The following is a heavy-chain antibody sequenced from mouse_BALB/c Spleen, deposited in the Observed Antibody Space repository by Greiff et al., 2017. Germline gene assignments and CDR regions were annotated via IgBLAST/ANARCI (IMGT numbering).Heavy chain of an antibody. CDR3: AREYGSSYGWFAY. CDR2: IRNKANGYTT. J-gene: IGHJ3*01. D-gene: IGHD1-1*01. V-gene: IGHV7-3*02. CDR1: GFTFTDYY. Sequence: EVKVEESGGGLVQPGGSLRLSCATSGFTFTDYYMSWVRQPPGKALEWLGFIRNKANGYTTEYSASVKGRFTISRDNSQSILYLQMNTLRAEDSATYYCAREYGSSYGWFAYWGQGTLVTVSA.